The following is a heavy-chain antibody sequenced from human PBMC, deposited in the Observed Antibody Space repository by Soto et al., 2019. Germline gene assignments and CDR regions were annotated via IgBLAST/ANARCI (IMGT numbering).Heavy chain of an antibody. CDR1: GFTFSSYG. Sequence: LRLSCAASGFTFSSYGMHWVRQAPGKGLEWVAVISYDGSNKYYADSVKGRFTISRDNSKNTLYLQMNSLRAEDTAVYYCAKDPAPYGSGYDNWFDPWGQGTLVTVSS. CDR3: AKDPAPYGSGYDNWFDP. V-gene: IGHV3-30*18. CDR2: ISYDGSNK. J-gene: IGHJ5*02. D-gene: IGHD3-10*01.